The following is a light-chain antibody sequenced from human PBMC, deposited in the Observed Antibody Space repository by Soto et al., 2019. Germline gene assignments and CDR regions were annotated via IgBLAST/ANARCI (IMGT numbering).Light chain of an antibody. CDR2: KAS. V-gene: IGKV1-5*03. CDR3: QQYNRSST. CDR1: QSVRSW. J-gene: IGKJ2*01. Sequence: DIQVTQSPSTLSASVGDRVTITCRASQSVRSWLAWYQQKPGEAPKLLISKASTLESGVSSRFSGSGSGTEFTLTISSLQPDDFATYFCQQYNRSSTFGQGTKLEIK.